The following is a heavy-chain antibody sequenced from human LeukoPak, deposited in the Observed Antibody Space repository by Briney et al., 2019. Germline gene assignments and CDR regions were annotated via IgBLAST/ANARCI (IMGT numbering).Heavy chain of an antibody. CDR1: GGSISSSSYY. Sequence: SETLSLTCTVSGGSISSSSYYWGWIRQPPGKGLEWIGTIYYTGSTYYNPSLKSRVSISVDASKNQFSLKLSSVTAADTAVYYCARTDQDSSGYYAWAAFDIWGQGTMVTVSS. V-gene: IGHV4-39*01. D-gene: IGHD3-22*01. CDR2: IYYTGST. J-gene: IGHJ3*02. CDR3: ARTDQDSSGYYAWAAFDI.